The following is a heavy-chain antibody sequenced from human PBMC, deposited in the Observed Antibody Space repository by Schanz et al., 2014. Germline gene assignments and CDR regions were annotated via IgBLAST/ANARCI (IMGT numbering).Heavy chain of an antibody. D-gene: IGHD2-2*01. CDR2: ISYDGSNK. J-gene: IGHJ4*02. V-gene: IGHV3-30*04. CDR1: GFTFSNYI. CDR3: ARDRSNNFDY. Sequence: QVQLVESGGCVVQPWGSLRLSCAASGFTFSNYIMHWVRQAPGKGLDWVATISYDGSNKYYGDSVKGRFTISRDNSKNTLYLQMNSLRVEDTALYYCARDRSNNFDYWGQGTLVTVSS.